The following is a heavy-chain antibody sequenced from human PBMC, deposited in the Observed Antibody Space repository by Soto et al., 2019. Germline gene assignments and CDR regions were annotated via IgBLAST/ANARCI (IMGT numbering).Heavy chain of an antibody. J-gene: IGHJ6*03. V-gene: IGHV3-66*01. Sequence: GGXLRLSCAASGFTVSXNYMSWVRQAPGKGLEWVSVIYSGGSTYYADSVKGRFTISRDNSKNTLYLQMNSLRAEDTAVYYCAREANWNYVHYYYMDVWGKGTTVTVSS. D-gene: IGHD1-7*01. CDR3: AREANWNYVHYYYMDV. CDR1: GFTVSXNY. CDR2: IYSGGST.